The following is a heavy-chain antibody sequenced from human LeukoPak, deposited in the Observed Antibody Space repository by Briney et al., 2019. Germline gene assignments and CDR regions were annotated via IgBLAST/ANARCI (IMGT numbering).Heavy chain of an antibody. CDR2: ISSSGSTI. V-gene: IGHV3-48*03. D-gene: IGHD6-13*01. CDR1: GFTSSSYE. CDR3: ARGAGIAGGSYFDY. J-gene: IGHJ4*02. Sequence: GGSLRLSCAASGFTSSSYEMNWVRQAPGKGLEWVSYISSSGSTIYYADSVKGRFTISRDNAKNSLYLQMNSLRAEDTAVYFCARGAGIAGGSYFDYWGQGTLVTVSS.